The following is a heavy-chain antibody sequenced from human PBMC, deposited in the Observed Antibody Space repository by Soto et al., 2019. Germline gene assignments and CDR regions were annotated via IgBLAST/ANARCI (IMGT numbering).Heavy chain of an antibody. V-gene: IGHV4-31*03. CDR1: GGSISSGIYY. CDR2: IYYSGST. Sequence: KSSETLSLTCTVSGGSISSGIYYWSWIRQNPGKGLEWIGRIYYSGSTYYNPSLKSRVSISVDTSKNQFSLKLTSVTAADTAVYYCARVARGRVVGATPPCFDYWGQGTLVTVSS. D-gene: IGHD1-26*01. CDR3: ARVARGRVVGATPPCFDY. J-gene: IGHJ4*02.